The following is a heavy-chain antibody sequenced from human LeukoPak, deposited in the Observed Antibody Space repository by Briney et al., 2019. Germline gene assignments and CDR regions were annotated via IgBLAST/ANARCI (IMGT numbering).Heavy chain of an antibody. Sequence: AGGSLRLSCAASGFTFSSYAMSWVRQAPGKGLEWVSIISGSGGSTYYADSVKGRFTISRDNSKNTLYLQMNSLRAEDTAVYYCAKGDRSSTSCYIDFWGQGTLVTVS. CDR3: AKGDRSSTSCYIDF. J-gene: IGHJ4*02. V-gene: IGHV3-23*01. CDR2: ISGSGGST. D-gene: IGHD2-2*02. CDR1: GFTFSSYA.